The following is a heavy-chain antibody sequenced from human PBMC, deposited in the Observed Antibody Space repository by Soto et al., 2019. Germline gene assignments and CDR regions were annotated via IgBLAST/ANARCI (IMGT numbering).Heavy chain of an antibody. D-gene: IGHD6-13*01. CDR1: GFTFSSYA. Sequence: EVQLLESGGGLVQPGGSLRLSCAASGFTFSSYAMSWVRQAPGKGLEWVSGISGSGGSTYYADSVKGRVTISRDNSKNTLYLQMNSLRAEDTDVYYCANDSVVAAAGLFDDWGQGTLVTGSS. CDR3: ANDSVVAAAGLFDD. V-gene: IGHV3-23*01. J-gene: IGHJ4*02. CDR2: ISGSGGST.